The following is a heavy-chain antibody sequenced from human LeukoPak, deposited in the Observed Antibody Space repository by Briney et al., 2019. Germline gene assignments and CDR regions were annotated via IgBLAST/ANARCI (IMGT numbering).Heavy chain of an antibody. D-gene: IGHD2-2*01. J-gene: IGHJ4*02. CDR2: IKPDGSEK. Sequence: GGSLRLSCVASGLTFSRHHMNWVRQTPGKGLESVATIKPDGSEKYYVDSVKGRFTISRDNAKSSLYLQMNSLRAEDTGVYFCARMSSYCDYWGQGTLVTVSS. V-gene: IGHV3-7*01. CDR3: ARMSSYCDY. CDR1: GLTFSRHH.